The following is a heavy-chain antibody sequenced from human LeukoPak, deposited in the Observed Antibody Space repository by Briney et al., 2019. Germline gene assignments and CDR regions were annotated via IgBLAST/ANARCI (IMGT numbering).Heavy chain of an antibody. D-gene: IGHD5-12*01. J-gene: IGHJ3*02. CDR1: GFTFSNYS. CDR3: ARVQGETLPTNAFDI. V-gene: IGHV3-7*01. Sequence: SGGSLKLSCAASGFTFSNYSLNWVRQAPGKGLEWVANIKQDGSEKYYVDSVKGRFTISRDNAKNSLYLQMNSLRAEDTAVYYCARVQGETLPTNAFDIWGQGTMVTVSS. CDR2: IKQDGSEK.